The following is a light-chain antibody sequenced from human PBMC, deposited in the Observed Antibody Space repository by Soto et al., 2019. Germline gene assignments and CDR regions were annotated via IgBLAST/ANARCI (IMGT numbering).Light chain of an antibody. CDR3: QQYCKWPLT. CDR2: GVS. CDR1: QSVTSNY. V-gene: IGKV3-20*01. J-gene: IGKJ4*01. Sequence: ELVMTQSPVTLSVSPGEGATLSCRASQSVTSNYLAWYQQKPGQAPRLLIYGVSSRATGIPDRFSGSGSGTDFTLTISRLEPEDFGVYSCQQYCKWPLTFGGGTKVEIK.